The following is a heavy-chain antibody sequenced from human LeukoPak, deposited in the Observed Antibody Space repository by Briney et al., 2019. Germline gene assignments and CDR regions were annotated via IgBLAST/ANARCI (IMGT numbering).Heavy chain of an antibody. V-gene: IGHV3-48*03. D-gene: IGHD2-8*01. CDR2: ISSSGDTI. CDR1: GFTFSSYE. CDR3: ARNWANRYFDY. J-gene: IGHJ4*02. Sequence: GGSLRLSCAASGFTFSSYEMNWVRQAPGKGLEWISYISSSGDTIYYADSVKGRFTISRDNAKNSLYLQMNSLRAEDTALYYCARNWANRYFDYWGQGTLVTVPS.